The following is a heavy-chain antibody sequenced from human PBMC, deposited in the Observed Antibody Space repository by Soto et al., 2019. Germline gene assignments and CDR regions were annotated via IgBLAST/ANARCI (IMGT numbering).Heavy chain of an antibody. CDR1: GFTFINFA. CDR3: AKGMYYYDSSGYRLFDY. D-gene: IGHD3-22*01. J-gene: IGHJ4*02. Sequence: GGSLRLSCAASGFTFINFAMNWVRQAPGKGLEWVSGISVSGGTTYYADSVRGRFTVSRDNSKNSVFLQMNSLRAEDTAVYFCAKGMYYYDSSGYRLFDYWGQGTLVTVSS. V-gene: IGHV3-23*01. CDR2: ISVSGGTT.